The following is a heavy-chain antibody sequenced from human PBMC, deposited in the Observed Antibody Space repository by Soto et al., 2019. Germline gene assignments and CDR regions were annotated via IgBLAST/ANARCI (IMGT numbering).Heavy chain of an antibody. CDR1: GYTFTSYG. J-gene: IGHJ4*02. D-gene: IGHD2-21*01. V-gene: IGHV1-18*01. Sequence: ASVKVACKASGYTFTSYGISWVRQAPGQGLEWMGWMIASIVIFIFTETPKVEIPTLSHHSAIPIYMELRSLRSDDTAVYYCARFGVCGDGRCLQAYWAQGTLVTVSS. CDR3: ARFGVCGDGRCLQAY. CDR2: MIASIVIF.